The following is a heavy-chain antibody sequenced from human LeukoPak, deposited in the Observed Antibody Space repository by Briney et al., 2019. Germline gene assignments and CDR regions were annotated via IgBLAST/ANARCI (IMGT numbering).Heavy chain of an antibody. V-gene: IGHV4-59*01. J-gene: IGHJ3*02. CDR1: GGSISSYY. CDR3: ARGRAFDI. Sequence: SETLSLTCTVSGGSISSYYWSWIRQPPGKGLECIGYIYYSGSTNYNPSLKSRVTISVDTSKNHFSLKLTSVTAADTAVYYCARGRAFDIWGQGTMVTVSS. CDR2: IYYSGST.